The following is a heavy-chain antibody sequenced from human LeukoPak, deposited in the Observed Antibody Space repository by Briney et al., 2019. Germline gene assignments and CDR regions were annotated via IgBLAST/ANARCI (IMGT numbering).Heavy chain of an antibody. J-gene: IGHJ6*03. V-gene: IGHV1-69*05. Sequence: SVKVSCEASGGTFSSYAISWVRQAPGQGLEWMGGIIPIFGTANYAQKFQGRVTITTDESTSTAYMELSSLRSEDTAVYHCARDGSVGEAAGTKFNYYYYMEVWGKGTAVTVSS. D-gene: IGHD6-13*01. CDR2: IIPIFGTA. CDR3: ARDGSVGEAAGTKFNYYYYMEV. CDR1: GGTFSSYA.